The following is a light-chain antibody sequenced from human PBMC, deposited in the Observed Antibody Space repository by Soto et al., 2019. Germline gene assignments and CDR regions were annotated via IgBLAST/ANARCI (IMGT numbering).Light chain of an antibody. Sequence: QSVLTQPPSASGTPGQRVTISCSGSSSNIGSNTVNWYQQLPGTAPKLLIYSNNQRPSGVPDRFSGSKSGTSASLAISGLQSEDEADYYCAAWDDSLNGLWVFGGGTKLTVX. CDR2: SNN. J-gene: IGLJ3*02. V-gene: IGLV1-44*01. CDR3: AAWDDSLNGLWV. CDR1: SSNIGSNT.